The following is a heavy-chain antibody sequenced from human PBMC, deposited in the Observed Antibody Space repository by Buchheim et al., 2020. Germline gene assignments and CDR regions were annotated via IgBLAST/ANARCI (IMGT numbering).Heavy chain of an antibody. Sequence: QLQLQESGPGLVKPSETLSLTCTVSGGSISSSSYYWGWIRQPPGKGLEWIGSIYYSGSTYYNPSLKSRVTISVDTSNHQFSLKLSSVTAADTAVYYCARDRRYDFWSGYYSGPNWFDPWGQGTL. V-gene: IGHV4-39*07. CDR2: IYYSGST. CDR1: GGSISSSSYY. D-gene: IGHD3-3*01. J-gene: IGHJ5*02. CDR3: ARDRRYDFWSGYYSGPNWFDP.